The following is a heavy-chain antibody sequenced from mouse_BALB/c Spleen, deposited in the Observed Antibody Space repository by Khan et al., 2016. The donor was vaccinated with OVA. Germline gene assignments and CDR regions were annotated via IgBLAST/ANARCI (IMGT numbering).Heavy chain of an antibody. J-gene: IGHJ4*01. D-gene: IGHD4-1*01. V-gene: IGHV1-80*01. Sequence: QVQLQQSGAELVRPGSSVKISCKASGYAFSSYWMNWVKQRPGQGLEWIGQIYPGDGDTNYNGKFKGKATLTADKSSSTDYMPLSSLTSEDSAVYFWARNGYWGHAMDYWGQGTSVTVSS. CDR1: GYAFSSYW. CDR3: ARNGYWGHAMDY. CDR2: IYPGDGDT.